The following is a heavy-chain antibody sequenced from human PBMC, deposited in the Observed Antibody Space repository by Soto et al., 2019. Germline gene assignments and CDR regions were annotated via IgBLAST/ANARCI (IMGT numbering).Heavy chain of an antibody. J-gene: IGHJ4*02. D-gene: IGHD3-16*01. CDR3: ARQTWDYHSSNFDY. CDR2: IDSRTTTI. CDR1: GFTFSIFS. Sequence: GGSLRLSCAASGFTFSIFSMNWVRQATGKGLEWVSYIDSRTTTIYYADSVKGRFTISRDNARNSLYLQMNSLRDEDTAVYYCARQTWDYHSSNFDYWGLGTLVTVSS. V-gene: IGHV3-48*02.